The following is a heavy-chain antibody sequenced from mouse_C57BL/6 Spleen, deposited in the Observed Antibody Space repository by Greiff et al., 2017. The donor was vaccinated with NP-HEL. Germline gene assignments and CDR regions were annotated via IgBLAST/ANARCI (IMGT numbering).Heavy chain of an antibody. V-gene: IGHV10-1*01. CDR3: VSSYYYGSSYAMDY. CDR1: GFSFTTYA. D-gene: IGHD1-1*01. CDR2: IRSKSNNYAT. Sequence: EVKLVESGGGLVQPKGSLKLSCAASGFSFTTYAMNWVRQAPGKGLEWVARIRSKSNNYATYYADSVKDRFTISRDASESMLYLQMNNLKTEDTAMYYCVSSYYYGSSYAMDYWGQGTSVTVSS. J-gene: IGHJ4*01.